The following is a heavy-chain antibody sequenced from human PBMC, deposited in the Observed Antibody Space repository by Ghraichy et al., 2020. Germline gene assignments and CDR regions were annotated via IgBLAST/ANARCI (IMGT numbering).Heavy chain of an antibody. CDR2: INHSGST. Sequence: ETLSLTCAVYGGSFSGYYWSWIRQPPGKGLEWIGEINHSGSTNYNPSLKSRVTISVDTSKNQFSLKLSSVTAADTAVYYCARGQPRSSSWYNYWGQGTLVTVSS. V-gene: IGHV4-34*01. J-gene: IGHJ4*02. CDR1: GGSFSGYY. CDR3: ARGQPRSSSWYNY. D-gene: IGHD6-13*01.